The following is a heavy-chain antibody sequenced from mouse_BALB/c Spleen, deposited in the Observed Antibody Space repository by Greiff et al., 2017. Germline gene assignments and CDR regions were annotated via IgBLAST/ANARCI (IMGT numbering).Heavy chain of an antibody. J-gene: IGHJ4*01. CDR3: ARPAITTVDAMDY. CDR2: ISSGGSYT. D-gene: IGHD1-1*01. CDR1: GFTFSSYG. V-gene: IGHV5-6*01. Sequence: EVQLVESGGDLVKPGGSLKLSCAASGFTFSSYGMSWVRQTPDKRLEWVATISSGGSYTYYPDSVKGRFTISRDNAKNTLYLQMSSLKSEDTAMYYCARPAITTVDAMDYWGQGTSVTVSS.